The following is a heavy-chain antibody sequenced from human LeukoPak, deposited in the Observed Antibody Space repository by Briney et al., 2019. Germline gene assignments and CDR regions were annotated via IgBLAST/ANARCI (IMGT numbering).Heavy chain of an antibody. CDR1: GFTFSNPW. J-gene: IGHJ4*02. V-gene: IGHV3-15*01. CDR3: ATGRNYGDY. Sequence: PGGSLRLSCAASGFTFSNPWMSWVRQAPGKGLEWVGRIKSKTDGGTIDYTAPVKGRFTISRDDSKSTLYLQMNSLETEDTAVYYCATGRNYGDYWGQGTLVTVSS. CDR2: IKSKTDGGTI.